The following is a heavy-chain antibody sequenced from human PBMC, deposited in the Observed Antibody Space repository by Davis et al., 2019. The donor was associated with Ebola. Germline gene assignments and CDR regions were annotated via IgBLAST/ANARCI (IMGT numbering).Heavy chain of an antibody. D-gene: IGHD1-1*01. CDR1: GFSFSSYA. Sequence: PGGSLRLSCAASGFSFSSYAMDGVRQAPGKGLEWVAVISYDGSNQYYADSVKGRFTISRDNAKNSLYLQMNSLRAEDTAVYYCARDDSGTTYYYYYYMDVWGKGTTVTVSS. V-gene: IGHV3-30-3*01. CDR2: ISYDGSNQ. J-gene: IGHJ6*03. CDR3: ARDDSGTTYYYYYYMDV.